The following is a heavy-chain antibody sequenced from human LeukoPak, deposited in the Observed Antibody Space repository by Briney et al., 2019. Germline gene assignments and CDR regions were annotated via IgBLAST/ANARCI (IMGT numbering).Heavy chain of an antibody. Sequence: ASQSLSLTCTVSGGSISSGDYYWSWIRQPPGKGLEWIGYIYYSGSTYYNPSLKSRVTISVDTSKNQFSLKLSSVTAADTAVYYCARGGGSYYVVGFGYWGQGTLVTVSS. CDR1: GGSISSGDYY. D-gene: IGHD1-26*01. CDR2: IYYSGST. J-gene: IGHJ4*02. V-gene: IGHV4-30-4*01. CDR3: ARGGGSYYVVGFGY.